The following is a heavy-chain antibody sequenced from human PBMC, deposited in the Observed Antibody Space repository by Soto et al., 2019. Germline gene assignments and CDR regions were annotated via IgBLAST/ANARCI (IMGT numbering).Heavy chain of an antibody. J-gene: IGHJ5*02. V-gene: IGHV5-51*01. CDR1: GYSFTRYW. CDR2: IYPGDSDT. Sequence: PVESPKISGKGSGYSFTRYWFGWVRQMPGKGLEWRGIIYPGDSDTRYSPSFQGQVTSSADKSISTAYLQWSSLKASDTAMYYCARQNIVVVPAARGANWFDPWGQGTLVTVSS. CDR3: ARQNIVVVPAARGANWFDP. D-gene: IGHD2-2*01.